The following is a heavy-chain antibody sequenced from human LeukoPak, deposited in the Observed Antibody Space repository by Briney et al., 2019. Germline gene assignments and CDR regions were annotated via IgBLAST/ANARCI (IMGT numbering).Heavy chain of an antibody. CDR3: ARGWPGASYSSSWYGFDY. J-gene: IGHJ4*02. Sequence: GGSLRLSCAASGFTVSSNYMSWVRQAPGKGLEWVSVIYSGGSTYYADSVKGRFTISRDNSKNTLYLQMNSLRAEDTAVYYCARGWPGASYSSSWYGFDYWGQGTLVTVSS. V-gene: IGHV3-66*01. CDR2: IYSGGST. CDR1: GFTVSSNY. D-gene: IGHD6-13*01.